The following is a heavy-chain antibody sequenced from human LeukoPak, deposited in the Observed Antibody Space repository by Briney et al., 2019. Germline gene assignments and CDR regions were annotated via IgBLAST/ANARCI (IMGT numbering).Heavy chain of an antibody. Sequence: PSETLSLTCTVSGGSINSYYWSWIRHPPGKGLEWIGSIFYSGSTNYSPSLKSRVTISVDSSKNQFSLKLSSVTAADTAVYYCARDTSWKGSDALDIWGLGTPVTVSS. CDR2: IFYSGST. V-gene: IGHV4-59*13. D-gene: IGHD2-2*01. CDR3: ARDTSWKGSDALDI. J-gene: IGHJ3*02. CDR1: GGSINSYY.